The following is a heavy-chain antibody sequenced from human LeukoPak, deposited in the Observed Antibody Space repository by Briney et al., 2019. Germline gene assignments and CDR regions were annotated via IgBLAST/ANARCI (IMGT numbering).Heavy chain of an antibody. CDR1: GGTFSSYA. V-gene: IGHV1-69*04. J-gene: IGHJ5*02. Sequence: ASVKVSCKASGGTFSSYAISWVRQAPGQGLEWMGRIIPILGIANYAQKFQGRVTITADKSTSTAYMELSSLRSEDTAVYYCARVSAAGPNNWFDPWGQGTLVTVSS. CDR2: IIPILGIA. D-gene: IGHD6-13*01. CDR3: ARVSAAGPNNWFDP.